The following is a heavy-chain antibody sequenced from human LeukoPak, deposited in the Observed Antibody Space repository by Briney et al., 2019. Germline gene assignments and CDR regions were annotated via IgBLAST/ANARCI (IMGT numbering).Heavy chain of an antibody. CDR3: ASLPFRSSGRYCSGGSCYVRSHFDYYYGMDV. D-gene: IGHD2-15*01. CDR1: GGSFSGYY. J-gene: IGHJ6*04. CDR2: INHSGST. Sequence: SETLSLTCAVYGGSFSGYYWSWIRQPPGKGLEWIGEINHSGSTNYNPSLKSRVTISVDTSKNQFSLKLSSVTAADTAVYYCASLPFRSSGRYCSGGSCYVRSHFDYYYGMDVWGKGTTVTVSS. V-gene: IGHV4-34*01.